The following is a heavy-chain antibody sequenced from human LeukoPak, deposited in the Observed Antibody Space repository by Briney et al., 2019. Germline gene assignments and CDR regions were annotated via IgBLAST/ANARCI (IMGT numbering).Heavy chain of an antibody. J-gene: IGHJ6*02. CDR2: INPNSGGT. D-gene: IGHD6-13*01. Sequence: ASVKVSCKASGYTFTGYSVHWVRQAPGQGLEWMGWINPNSGGTKYALKFQGRVTMTRDTSISTAYMELSRLASDDTAVYYCARDPTLAAAAAYYYYGMDVWGQGTTVTVSS. V-gene: IGHV1-2*02. CDR1: GYTFTGYS. CDR3: ARDPTLAAAAAYYYYGMDV.